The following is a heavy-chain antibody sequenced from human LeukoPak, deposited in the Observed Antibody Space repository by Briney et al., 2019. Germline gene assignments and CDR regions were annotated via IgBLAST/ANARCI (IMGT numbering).Heavy chain of an antibody. CDR2: ISAYNGNT. CDR1: GYTFTSCG. Sequence: GASVKVSCKASGYTFTSCGISWVRQAPGQGLEWMGWISAYNGNTNYAQKLQGRVTMTTGTSTSTAYMELRSLRSDDTAVYYCAREARFLEWLGWFDPWGQGTLVTVSS. V-gene: IGHV1-18*01. D-gene: IGHD3-3*01. J-gene: IGHJ5*02. CDR3: AREARFLEWLGWFDP.